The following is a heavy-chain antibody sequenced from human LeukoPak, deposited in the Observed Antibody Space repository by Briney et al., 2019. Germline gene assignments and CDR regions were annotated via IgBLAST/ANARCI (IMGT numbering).Heavy chain of an antibody. CDR3: ARVTVAAAAGGFDY. J-gene: IGHJ4*02. V-gene: IGHV4-59*01. CDR1: GGSISSYY. Sequence: SETLSLTCTVSGGSISSYYWSWIRQPPGKGLEWIGYIYYSGSTNYNPSPKSRVTISVDTSKNQFSLKLSSVTAADTAVYYCARVTVAAAAGGFDYWGKGTLVTVSS. D-gene: IGHD6-13*01. CDR2: IYYSGST.